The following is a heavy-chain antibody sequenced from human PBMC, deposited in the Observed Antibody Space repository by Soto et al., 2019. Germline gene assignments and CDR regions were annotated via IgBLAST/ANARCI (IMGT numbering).Heavy chain of an antibody. V-gene: IGHV3-30*03. CDR3: AREIVVARGASYFDY. J-gene: IGHJ4*02. CDR2: ISYDGNNK. CDR1: EFTFSNYA. D-gene: IGHD2-2*01. Sequence: PGGSLRLSCAASEFTFSNYAMHWVRQDPGKGLQWLAVISYDGNNKYYADSVEGRFTISRDNSKNTVYLQMNSLRLEDTAVYYCAREIVVARGASYFDYWGPGTLVTVSS.